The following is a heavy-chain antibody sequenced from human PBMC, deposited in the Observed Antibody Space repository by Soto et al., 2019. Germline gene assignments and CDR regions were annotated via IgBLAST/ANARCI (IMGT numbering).Heavy chain of an antibody. V-gene: IGHV4-59*01. Sequence: PSETLSLTCTVSGGSISSYFWSWIRQPPGKGLDWIGYIYYSGSTNYNPSLKSRVTILVGTSKNQFSLKLSSVTAADTAFYYCARDLHCTGGSCTGTPGAFDIWGQGTMVTVSS. CDR2: IYYSGST. D-gene: IGHD2-15*01. CDR3: ARDLHCTGGSCTGTPGAFDI. CDR1: GGSISSYF. J-gene: IGHJ3*02.